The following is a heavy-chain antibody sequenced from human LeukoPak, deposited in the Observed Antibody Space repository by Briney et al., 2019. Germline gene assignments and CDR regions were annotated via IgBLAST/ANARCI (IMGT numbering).Heavy chain of an antibody. Sequence: GGSLRLSCAASGFTFDDYGMSWVRQAPGKGLEWVSGINWNGGSTGYADSVKGRFTISRDNAKNSLYLQMNSLRAEDTALYYCGGVGGEGAAPAWFYYYYMDVWGKGTTVTVSS. J-gene: IGHJ6*03. D-gene: IGHD3-22*01. CDR2: INWNGGST. CDR3: GGVGGEGAAPAWFYYYYMDV. CDR1: GFTFDDYG. V-gene: IGHV3-20*04.